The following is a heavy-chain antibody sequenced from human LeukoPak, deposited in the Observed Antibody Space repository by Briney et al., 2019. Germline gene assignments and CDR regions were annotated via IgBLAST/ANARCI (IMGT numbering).Heavy chain of an antibody. Sequence: GGSLTLFHAPCGLTFTSYWMGWVRQAPREGLEWVANTKHDGSERYYVDSGKGRFTIPRDNVKNSLFLQMDSLRAEDTAVYYCARGGLYGDYYFDYWGQGTLVTVTS. CDR1: GLTFTSYW. CDR3: ARGGLYGDYYFDY. D-gene: IGHD2-21*02. J-gene: IGHJ4*02. CDR2: TKHDGSER. V-gene: IGHV3-7*04.